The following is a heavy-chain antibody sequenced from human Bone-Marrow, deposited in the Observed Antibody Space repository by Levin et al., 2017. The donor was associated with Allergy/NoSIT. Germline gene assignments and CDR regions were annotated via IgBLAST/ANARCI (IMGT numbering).Heavy chain of an antibody. CDR3: TRISFKGTSPNY. Sequence: SSETLSLTCAVYGGSLNGHFWSWIRQPPGKGLEWIGEINYNGDTDYNPSLKSRVTISLDMSKNQFSLRLTSVTAADTATYFCTRISFKGTSPNYWGQGVLVAVSS. D-gene: IGHD2/OR15-2a*01. CDR1: GGSLNGHF. CDR2: INYNGDT. J-gene: IGHJ4*02. V-gene: IGHV4-34*01.